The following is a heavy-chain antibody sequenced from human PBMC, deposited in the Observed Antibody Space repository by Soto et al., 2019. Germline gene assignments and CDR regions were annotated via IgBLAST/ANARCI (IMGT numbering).Heavy chain of an antibody. D-gene: IGHD6-6*01. Sequence: GASVKVSCKASGGTFSSYAISWVRQAPGQGLEWMGGIIPIFGTANYAQKFQGRVTITADESTSTAYMELSSLRSEDTAVYYCARSSGHWYSSSSGDWFDPWGQGTLVTVPS. CDR2: IIPIFGTA. V-gene: IGHV1-69*13. J-gene: IGHJ5*02. CDR3: ARSSGHWYSSSSGDWFDP. CDR1: GGTFSSYA.